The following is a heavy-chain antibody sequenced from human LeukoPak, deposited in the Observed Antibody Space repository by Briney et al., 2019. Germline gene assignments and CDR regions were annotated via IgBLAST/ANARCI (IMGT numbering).Heavy chain of an antibody. CDR2: IYYSGSA. Sequence: SQTLSLTCTVSGGSISSGDYYWSWIRQSPGKDLEWIGYIYYSGSAYYNPSLKSRVTISVDTSRNQFSLKLSSVTAADTAVYYCARDVRSPMATISGIDYWGQGTLVTVSS. CDR3: ARDVRSPMATISGIDY. D-gene: IGHD5-24*01. V-gene: IGHV4-30-4*01. J-gene: IGHJ4*02. CDR1: GGSISSGDYY.